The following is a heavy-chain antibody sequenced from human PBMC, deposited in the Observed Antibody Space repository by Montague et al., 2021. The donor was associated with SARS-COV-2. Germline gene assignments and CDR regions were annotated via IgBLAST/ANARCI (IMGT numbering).Heavy chain of an antibody. CDR3: ARQDIQLRFDL. CDR2: SRYGGTS. D-gene: IGHD1-1*01. Sequence: ETLSLTCTVSSGSISNDIYYWGWIRQPPGKGPEWIGGSRYGGTSYYNPSLKSRVTISIDTSKNQCSLKMTAVTSADTAVYFCARQDIQLRFDLWGRGTLVTVSS. CDR1: SGSISNDIYY. V-gene: IGHV4-39*01. J-gene: IGHJ2*01.